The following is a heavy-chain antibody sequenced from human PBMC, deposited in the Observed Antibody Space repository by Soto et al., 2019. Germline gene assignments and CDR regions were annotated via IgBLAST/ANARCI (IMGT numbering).Heavy chain of an antibody. D-gene: IGHD3-22*01. CDR1: GFTFTNAW. Sequence: EVQLVESGGGLVKPGGSLRLSCAASGFTFTNAWMNWVRQAPGKGLEWVGLIKSTSDGGTTDYAAPVKGRFTVSRDDSSYTVYLQINSLKTEDTAVYYCTTDWFDSSGYYAYWGQGTLVSVSS. V-gene: IGHV3-15*01. CDR3: TTDWFDSSGYYAY. CDR2: IKSTSDGGTT. J-gene: IGHJ4*02.